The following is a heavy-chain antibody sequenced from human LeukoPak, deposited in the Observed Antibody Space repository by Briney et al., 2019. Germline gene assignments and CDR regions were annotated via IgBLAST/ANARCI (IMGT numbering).Heavy chain of an antibody. Sequence: GGSLRLSCAASGFTVNSYYMSWVRQAPGKGLEWVSLIYGDGSTSYADSVKGRFTISRDNSKKTQSLQMNSLRAEDTAMYYCARGGSGYYWAFDCWGQGTLVTVSS. V-gene: IGHV3-53*01. D-gene: IGHD3-22*01. CDR3: ARGGSGYYWAFDC. J-gene: IGHJ4*02. CDR2: IYGDGST. CDR1: GFTVNSYY.